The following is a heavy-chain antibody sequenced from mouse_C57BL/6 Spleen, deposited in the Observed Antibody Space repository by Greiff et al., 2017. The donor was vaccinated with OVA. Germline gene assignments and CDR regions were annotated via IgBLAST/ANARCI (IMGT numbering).Heavy chain of an antibody. J-gene: IGHJ2*01. CDR1: GYTFTGYW. CDR3: ASVYYGNGEGFDY. Sequence: VKLQESGAELMKPGASVKLSCKATGYTFTGYWIEWVKQRPGHGLEWIGEILPGSGGTNYNEKFKGKATFTADTSSNTAYMQLSSLTTEDSAIYYCASVYYGNGEGFDYWGQGTTLTVSS. CDR2: ILPGSGGT. V-gene: IGHV1-9*01. D-gene: IGHD2-1*01.